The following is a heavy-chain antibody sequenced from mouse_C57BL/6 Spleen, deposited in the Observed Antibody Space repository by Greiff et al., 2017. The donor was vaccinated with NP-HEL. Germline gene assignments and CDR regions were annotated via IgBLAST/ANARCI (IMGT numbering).Heavy chain of an antibody. CDR2: IDPSNSYT. D-gene: IGHD1-1*01. J-gene: IGHJ4*01. CDR1: GYTFTSYW. V-gene: IGHV1-69*01. CDR3: AIITPDSMDY. Sequence: QVQLQQPGAELVMPGASVKLSCTASGYTFTSYWMHWVQQRPGQGLEWIGEIDPSNSYTNYNQKFKGKSTLTVDKSSSTAYMQLSSLTSEDSAVYYCAIITPDSMDYWGQGTSVTVSS.